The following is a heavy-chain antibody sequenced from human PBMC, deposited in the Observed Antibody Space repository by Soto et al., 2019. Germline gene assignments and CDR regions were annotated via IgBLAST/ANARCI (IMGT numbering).Heavy chain of an antibody. Sequence: SETLSLTCTVSSGSISTYYWSWIRQPPGKGLAWIGYIYYTGSTNYNPSLTTRVAISMDTSKNQFSLNLSSVTAADTAVYYCAGAPNWAYFDFWGRGTLVTVSS. CDR1: SGSISTYY. J-gene: IGHJ4*02. V-gene: IGHV4-59*01. D-gene: IGHD7-27*01. CDR2: IYYTGST. CDR3: AGAPNWAYFDF.